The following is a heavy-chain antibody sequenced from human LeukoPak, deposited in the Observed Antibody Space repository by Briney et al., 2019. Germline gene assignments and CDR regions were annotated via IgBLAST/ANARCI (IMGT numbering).Heavy chain of an antibody. CDR1: GSTFSSYG. V-gene: IGHV3-21*05. D-gene: IGHD3-22*01. CDR3: ARESSGPLYYYDSSGYYEDY. Sequence: GGSLRLSCAASGSTFSSYGMHWVRQAPGKGLEWVSYISSSSSYTNYADSVKGRFTISRDNAKNSLYLQMNSLRAEDTAVYYCARESSGPLYYYDSSGYYEDYWGQGTLVTVSS. J-gene: IGHJ4*02. CDR2: ISSSSSYT.